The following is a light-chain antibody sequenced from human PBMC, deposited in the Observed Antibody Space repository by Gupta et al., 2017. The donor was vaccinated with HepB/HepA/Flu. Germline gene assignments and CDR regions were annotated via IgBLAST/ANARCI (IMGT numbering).Light chain of an antibody. Sequence: SFELTQDPAVSVALGQTVRITCQGDSLRSYYASWYQQKPGQAPVLVIYGKNNRPSGIPDRFSGSSSGNTASLTITGAQAEDEADYYCNSRDSSGNHRVVFGGGTKLTVL. CDR3: NSRDSSGNHRVV. J-gene: IGLJ2*01. V-gene: IGLV3-19*01. CDR1: SLRSYY. CDR2: GKN.